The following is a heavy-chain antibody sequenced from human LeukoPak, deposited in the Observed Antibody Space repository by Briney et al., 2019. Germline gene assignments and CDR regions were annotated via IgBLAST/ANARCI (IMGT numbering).Heavy chain of an antibody. CDR2: IIPIFGTA. Sequence: SVKVSCKASGGTFSSYAISWVRQAPGQGLEWMGGIIPIFGTANYAQKFQGRVTITTDESTSTAYMELSSLRSEDTAVYYCARDFGILYRNAVLDCYYYMDVWGKGTTVTVSS. CDR1: GGTFSSYA. CDR3: ARDFGILYRNAVLDCYYYMDV. J-gene: IGHJ6*03. V-gene: IGHV1-69*05. D-gene: IGHD2-8*01.